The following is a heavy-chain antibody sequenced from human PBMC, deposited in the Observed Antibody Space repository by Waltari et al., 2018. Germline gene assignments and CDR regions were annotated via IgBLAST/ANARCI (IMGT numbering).Heavy chain of an antibody. Sequence: QVQLQESGPGLVKPSETLSLTCAVPGYSISSGYYWGWIRQPPGKGLEWIGSIYHSGSTYYNPSLKSRVTISVDTSKNQFSLKLSSVTAADTAVYYCARGVTYYYDSSGYYFDYWGQGTLVTVSS. J-gene: IGHJ4*02. CDR2: IYHSGST. CDR1: GYSISSGYY. CDR3: ARGVTYYYDSSGYYFDY. V-gene: IGHV4-38-2*01. D-gene: IGHD3-22*01.